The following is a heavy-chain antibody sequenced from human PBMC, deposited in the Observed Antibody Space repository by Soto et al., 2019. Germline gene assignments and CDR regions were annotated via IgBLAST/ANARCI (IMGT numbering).Heavy chain of an antibody. J-gene: IGHJ3*02. D-gene: IGHD2-15*01. CDR3: ARAVVVVAATLDAFDI. V-gene: IGHV4-59*01. CDR2: IYYSGST. CDR1: GGSISSYY. Sequence: SETLSLTCTVSGGSISSYYWSWIRQPPGKGLEWIGYIYYSGSTNYNPSLKSRVTISVDTSKNQFSLKLSSVTAADTAVYYCARAVVVVAATLDAFDIWGQGTMVTVSS.